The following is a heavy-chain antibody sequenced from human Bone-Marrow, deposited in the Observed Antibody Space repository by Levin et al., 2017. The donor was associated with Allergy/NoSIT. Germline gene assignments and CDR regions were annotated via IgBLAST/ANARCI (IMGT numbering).Heavy chain of an antibody. J-gene: IGHJ4*02. Sequence: RGGSLRLSCAVSGFTATTNDMSWVRQAPGKGLEWVSVIYYGGSTYYADSVKGRFTISRDYSRNTLYLQMNSLRAEDTAVYYCATGLRQTGLLDYWGQGTLVTVSS. CDR3: ATGLRQTGLLDY. D-gene: IGHD4-17*01. CDR2: IYYGGST. V-gene: IGHV3-53*01. CDR1: GFTATTND.